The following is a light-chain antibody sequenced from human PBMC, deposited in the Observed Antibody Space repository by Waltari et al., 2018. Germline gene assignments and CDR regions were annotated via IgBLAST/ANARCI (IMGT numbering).Light chain of an antibody. Sequence: EIVMTQSPATLSVSTGERAPLSCRASQSVSSNLAWYQKKPGQAPRLLIYGASTRATGIPARFSGSGSGTEFTLTISSLQSEDFAVYYCQQYNNWPPWTFGQGTKVEIK. CDR3: QQYNNWPPWT. J-gene: IGKJ1*01. V-gene: IGKV3-15*01. CDR2: GAS. CDR1: QSVSSN.